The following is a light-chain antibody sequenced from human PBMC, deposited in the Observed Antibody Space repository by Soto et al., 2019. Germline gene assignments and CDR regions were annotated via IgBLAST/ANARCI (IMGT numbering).Light chain of an antibody. CDR2: EAT. CDR1: NSDVGGYNL. CDR3: CSYAGSSWV. V-gene: IGLV2-23*01. J-gene: IGLJ3*02. Sequence: QSALTQPASVSGSPGQSISFSCTGTNSDVGGYNLVSWYQHHPGKAPKLIIYEATKRPSGISDRFSGSKSGNTASLTISGLQAEDEAEYHCCSYAGSSWVFGGGTKLTVL.